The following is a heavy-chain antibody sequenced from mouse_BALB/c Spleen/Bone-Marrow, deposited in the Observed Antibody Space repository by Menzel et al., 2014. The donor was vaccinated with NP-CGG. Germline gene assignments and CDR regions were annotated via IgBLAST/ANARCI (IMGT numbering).Heavy chain of an antibody. V-gene: IGHV1-84*02. CDR3: ANLWRYSIDY. J-gene: IGHJ4*01. D-gene: IGHD6-1*01. Sequence: HLQQSGPELVKPAASVTISCKASGYTFTDYYINWVKQKPGQGLEWLGWIYPGSGSTKYNEKFKGKATLNVDTTSITSNMQLSSLAAEDTAFYFCANLWRYSIDYWGQGTSVTVST. CDR1: GYTFTDYY. CDR2: IYPGSGST.